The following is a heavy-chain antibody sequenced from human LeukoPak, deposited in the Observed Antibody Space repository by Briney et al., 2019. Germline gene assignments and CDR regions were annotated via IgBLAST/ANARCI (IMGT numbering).Heavy chain of an antibody. D-gene: IGHD6-13*01. V-gene: IGHV3-9*01. CDR3: AKASYSGIAAASISFDY. Sequence: GRSLRLSCAASGFTFDDYAMHWVRQAPGKGLEWVSGISWNSGSTGYADSVKGRFTISRDNAKNSLYLQMNSLRAEDTALYYCAKASYSGIAAASISFDYWGQGTLVTVSS. CDR1: GFTFDDYA. J-gene: IGHJ4*02. CDR2: ISWNSGST.